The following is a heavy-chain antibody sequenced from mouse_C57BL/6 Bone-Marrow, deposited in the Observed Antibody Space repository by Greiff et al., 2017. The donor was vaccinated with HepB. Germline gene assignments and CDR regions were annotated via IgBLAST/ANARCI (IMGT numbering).Heavy chain of an antibody. CDR1: EYEFPSHD. CDR2: INSDGGST. D-gene: IGHD1-1*01. V-gene: IGHV5-2*01. Sequence: EVKLMESGGGLVQPGESLKLSCESNEYEFPSHDMSWVRKTPEKRLELVAAINSDGGSTYYPDTMERRFIISRDNTKKTLYLQMSSLRSEDTALYYCARSYYGHWDFDVWGTGTTVTVSS. CDR3: ARSYYGHWDFDV. J-gene: IGHJ1*03.